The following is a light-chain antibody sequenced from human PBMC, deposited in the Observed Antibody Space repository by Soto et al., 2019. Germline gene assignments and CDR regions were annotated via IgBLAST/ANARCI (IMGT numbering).Light chain of an antibody. J-gene: IGKJ4*01. V-gene: IGKV1-9*01. CDR2: AAS. Sequence: IQLTQSPSSLSASVGDRVTITCRASQGISSYLVWYQQKPGKAPKLLIYAASTLQSGVPSRFRGSGSGTDFTLTISSLQHEDFATYYCQQINSYPPTFGGGTKVDIK. CDR3: QQINSYPPT. CDR1: QGISSY.